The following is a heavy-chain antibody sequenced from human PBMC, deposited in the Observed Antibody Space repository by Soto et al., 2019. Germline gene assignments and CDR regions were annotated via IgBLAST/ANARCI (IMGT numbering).Heavy chain of an antibody. D-gene: IGHD3-3*01. Sequence: QITLNESGPTQVKPRQTLTLTCTFSGFSLTTSGVGVGWIRQSPGKAPEWLALIYWDDDKRYSPSLTRRLTITKDTPKNQLVLTMADLDPADTATYYCAHRVLRTVFGVVTTTAIYFDFWGQGTPVAVSS. CDR2: IYWDDDK. CDR3: AHRVLRTVFGVVTTTAIYFDF. V-gene: IGHV2-5*02. CDR1: GFSLTTSGVG. J-gene: IGHJ4*02.